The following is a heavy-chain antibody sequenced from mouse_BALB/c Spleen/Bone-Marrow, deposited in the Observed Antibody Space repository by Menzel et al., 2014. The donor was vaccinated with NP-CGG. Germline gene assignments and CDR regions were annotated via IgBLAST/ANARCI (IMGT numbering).Heavy chain of an antibody. V-gene: IGHV7-1*02. CDR1: GFTFSDIY. CDR2: SRSKPNDYTT. J-gene: IGHJ2*01. D-gene: IGHD1-1*02. CDR3: ARDGGYGRDN. Sequence: DVKLVESGGGLVQPGGSLRLSCATSGFTFSDIYMDWVRQPPGKRLEWIATSRSKPNDYTTEYSASVKGRFIVSRDTSQSILYLQMNALRPEDTAIYYCARDGGYGRDNWGQGTTLTVSS.